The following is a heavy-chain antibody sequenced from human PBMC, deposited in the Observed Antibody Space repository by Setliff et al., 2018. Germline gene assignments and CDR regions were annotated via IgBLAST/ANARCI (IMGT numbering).Heavy chain of an antibody. Sequence: SETLSLTCTVSGGSISSYYWSWIRQPPGKGLERIGYIYSSGSTNYNPSLKSRVTISVDTSKNQLPLKLSSVTAADAAVYYCARGDEIVQGRHGAFDIWGQGTMVTVS. D-gene: IGHD3-22*01. CDR1: GGSISSYY. V-gene: IGHV4-4*08. CDR3: ARGDEIVQGRHGAFDI. J-gene: IGHJ3*02. CDR2: IYSSGST.